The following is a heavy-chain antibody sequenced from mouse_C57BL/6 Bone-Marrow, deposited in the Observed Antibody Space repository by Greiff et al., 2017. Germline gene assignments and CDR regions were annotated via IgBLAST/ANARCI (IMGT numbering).Heavy chain of an antibody. Sequence: QVQLQQSGAELVKPGASVKVSCKASGYTFTSYWMHWVKQRPGQGLEWIGRIHPSDSDTNYNQKFKGKATLTVDKSSSTAYMQLSSLTSEDSAVYYCAIWASIYCYGSILYYYAMDYWGQGTSVTVSS. CDR2: IHPSDSDT. J-gene: IGHJ4*01. D-gene: IGHD1-1*01. CDR3: AIWASIYCYGSILYYYAMDY. CDR1: GYTFTSYW. V-gene: IGHV1-74*01.